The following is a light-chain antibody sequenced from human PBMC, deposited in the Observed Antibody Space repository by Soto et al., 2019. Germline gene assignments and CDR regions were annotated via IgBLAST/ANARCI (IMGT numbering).Light chain of an antibody. CDR2: GAS. J-gene: IGKJ3*01. Sequence: EIVLTQSPGTLSLSPGERATLSCRASESVSTSYLAWYQQKPGQAPRLLIYGASGRATGIPDRFSGSASGTDFPITISRLEPEDVALYYCQHYGTSALFGPGTKVDIK. CDR1: ESVSTSY. CDR3: QHYGTSAL. V-gene: IGKV3-20*01.